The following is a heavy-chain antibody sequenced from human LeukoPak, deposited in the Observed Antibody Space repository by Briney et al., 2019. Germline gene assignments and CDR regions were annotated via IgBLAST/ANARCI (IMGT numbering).Heavy chain of an antibody. D-gene: IGHD3-9*01. Sequence: QAGGSLRLSCTTSGFIFGSHGMHWVRQAPGKGLEWVAVISSDGSNKYYADSVKGRFTVSRDNSKNTLSLQMNSLRPEDTAVYYCAKEKFDWGTMYYFDYWGQGTLVTVSS. CDR3: AKEKFDWGTMYYFDY. CDR1: GFIFGSHG. V-gene: IGHV3-30*18. J-gene: IGHJ4*02. CDR2: ISSDGSNK.